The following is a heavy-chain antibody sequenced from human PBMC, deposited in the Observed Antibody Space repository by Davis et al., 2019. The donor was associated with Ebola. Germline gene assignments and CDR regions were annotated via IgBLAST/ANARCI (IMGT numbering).Heavy chain of an antibody. CDR1: GFTFEDYG. D-gene: IGHD3-3*01. CDR3: ARDRRGEWFPDY. V-gene: IGHV3-20*04. J-gene: IGHJ4*02. CDR2: SNWNGGTT. Sequence: GESLKISCAVSGFTFEDYGMSWVRQAPGKGLEWVSGSNWNGGTTAYADSVKGRFTISRDNAKNSLYLQMNSLRAEDTALYYCARDRRGEWFPDYWGQGTLVTVSS.